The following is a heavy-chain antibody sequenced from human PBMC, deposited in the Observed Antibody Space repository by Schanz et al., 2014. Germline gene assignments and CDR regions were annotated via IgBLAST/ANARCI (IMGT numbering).Heavy chain of an antibody. CDR2: TSYDGSQK. CDR1: GFTFNGHA. V-gene: IGHV3-30*04. D-gene: IGHD6-13*01. CDR3: ARGYSNIWSPMAY. J-gene: IGHJ4*02. Sequence: QVQLVESGGGVVQPGGSLRLSCESSGFTFNGHAMHWVRQAPGKGLEWVAVTSYDGSQKYYTDSVKGRFTISRDNAKNSLYLQMNSLRAEDTAVYYCARGYSNIWSPMAYWGQGTLVAVSS.